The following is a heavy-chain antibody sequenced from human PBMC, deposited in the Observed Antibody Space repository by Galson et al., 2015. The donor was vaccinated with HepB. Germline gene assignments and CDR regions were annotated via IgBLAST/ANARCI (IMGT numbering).Heavy chain of an antibody. CDR3: ARPEQWLEFQH. J-gene: IGHJ1*01. CDR2: IYPGDSDT. CDR1: GFTFRSYA. Sequence: SLRLSCAASGFTFRSYAMNWVRQMPGKGLEWMGIIYPGDSDTRYSPSFQGQVTISADKSISTAYLQWSSLKASDTAMYYCARPEQWLEFQHWGQGTLVTVSS. D-gene: IGHD6-19*01. V-gene: IGHV5-51*01.